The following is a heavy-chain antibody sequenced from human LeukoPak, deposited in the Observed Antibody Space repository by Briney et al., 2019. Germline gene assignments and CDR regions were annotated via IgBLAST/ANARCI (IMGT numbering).Heavy chain of an antibody. Sequence: GGSLRLACVASGFTFSSYGMNWVRQAPGKGLEWVSSISSSGSYIYYADSVKGRFTISRDNAKNSLYLQMNSLRAEDTAVYYCAKQGVAMVRGVSFNDYWGQGTLVTASS. CDR1: GFTFSSYG. CDR3: AKQGVAMVRGVSFNDY. V-gene: IGHV3-21*01. J-gene: IGHJ4*02. CDR2: ISSSGSYI. D-gene: IGHD3-10*01.